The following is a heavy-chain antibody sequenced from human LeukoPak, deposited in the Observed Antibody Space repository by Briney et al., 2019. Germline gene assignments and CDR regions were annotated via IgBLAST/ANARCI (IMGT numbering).Heavy chain of an antibody. CDR1: GGSIRSSYYY. V-gene: IGHV4-39*07. CDR2: IYDSGST. CDR3: ARDGSGSDHPPSFDY. D-gene: IGHD3-10*01. J-gene: IGHJ4*02. Sequence: SETLSLTCTVSGGSIRSSYYYWGWIRQPPGKGLEWIGSIYDSGSTYYNPSLKSRVTISVDRSKNQFSLKLSSVTAADTAVYYCARDGSGSDHPPSFDYWGQGTLVTVSS.